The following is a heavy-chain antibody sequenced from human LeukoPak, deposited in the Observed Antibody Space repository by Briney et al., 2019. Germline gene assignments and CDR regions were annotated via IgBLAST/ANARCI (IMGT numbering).Heavy chain of an antibody. CDR2: ISAYNGNT. J-gene: IGHJ3*02. CDR3: ARDSAREEWGKGGDAFDI. Sequence: VASVKVSCKASGYTFTSYGISWVRQAPGQGLEWMGWISAYNGNTNYAQKLQGRVTMTTDTSTSTAYMELRSLRSDDTAVYYCARDSAREEWGKGGDAFDIWGQGTMVTVSS. D-gene: IGHD7-27*01. V-gene: IGHV1-18*01. CDR1: GYTFTSYG.